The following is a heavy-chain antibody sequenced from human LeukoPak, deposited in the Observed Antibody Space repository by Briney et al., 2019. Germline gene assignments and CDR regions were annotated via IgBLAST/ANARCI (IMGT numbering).Heavy chain of an antibody. CDR2: ISPNSNDT. Sequence: ASVKVSCKASGYTFTNYYMHWVRQAPGQGLEWMGWISPNSNDTNYAQKFLGRVTLTRDTSISTAYMELSSLRSDDTAVYFCARDGDYCRGGRCYRDWGQVTLVTVSS. J-gene: IGHJ4*02. V-gene: IGHV1-2*02. D-gene: IGHD2-15*01. CDR3: ARDGDYCRGGRCYRD. CDR1: GYTFTNYY.